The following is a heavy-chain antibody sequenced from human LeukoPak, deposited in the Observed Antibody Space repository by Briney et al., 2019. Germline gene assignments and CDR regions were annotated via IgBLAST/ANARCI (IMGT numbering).Heavy chain of an antibody. CDR2: IIPIFGPA. CDR1: GGTLNNYG. Sequence: ASVKVSCKASGGTLNNYGISWLRQAPGQGLEWMGRIIPIFGPALYAPQFKGRVTITADTSTSTAYVEVTSLISEDTAVYFCATDPHSDFWTGYYWDSWGQGTLVTASS. D-gene: IGHD3/OR15-3a*01. V-gene: IGHV1-69*06. J-gene: IGHJ4*02. CDR3: ATDPHSDFWTGYYWDS.